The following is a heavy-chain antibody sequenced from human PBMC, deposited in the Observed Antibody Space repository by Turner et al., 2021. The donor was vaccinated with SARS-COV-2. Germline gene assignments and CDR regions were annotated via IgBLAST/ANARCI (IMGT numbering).Heavy chain of an antibody. V-gene: IGHV4-39*01. CDR3: ARQGSGSYYAVPHY. Sequence: QLQLQESGPGLAKPSETLSLTCTVSGGSISSSYYYWGLIRQPPGKGLEWIGSIYYSGSTYYNPSLKSRVTIYVDTSKNQFSLKLSSVTAADTAVYYCARQGSGSYYAVPHYWGQGTLVTVSS. CDR2: IYYSGST. D-gene: IGHD3-10*01. J-gene: IGHJ4*02. CDR1: GGSISSSYYY.